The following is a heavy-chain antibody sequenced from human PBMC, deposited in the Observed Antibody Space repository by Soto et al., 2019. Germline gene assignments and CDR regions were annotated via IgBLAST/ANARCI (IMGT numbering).Heavy chain of an antibody. Sequence: PGGSLRLSCAASGFTFTRYSMNWVRQAPGKGLEWVSSISSTTNYIYYGDSMKGRFAISRDNAKNSLYLEMNSLRAEDTAVYYCARESEDLTSNFDYWGQGTLVTVSS. J-gene: IGHJ4*02. V-gene: IGHV3-21*06. CDR3: ARESEDLTSNFDY. CDR2: ISSTTNYI. CDR1: GFTFTRYS.